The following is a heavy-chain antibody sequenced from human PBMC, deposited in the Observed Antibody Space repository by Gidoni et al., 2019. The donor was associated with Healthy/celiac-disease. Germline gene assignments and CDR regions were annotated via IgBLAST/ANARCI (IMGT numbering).Heavy chain of an antibody. Sequence: EVQLVESGGGLVQPGRSLGLSCTASGFTFGDYAMSWVRQAPGKGLEWVGFIRSKAYGGTTEYAASVKGRFTISRDDSKSIAYLQMNSLKTEDTAVYYCTRSSYGYNYVGAFDIWGQGTMVTVSS. J-gene: IGHJ3*02. CDR2: IRSKAYGGTT. CDR3: TRSSYGYNYVGAFDI. V-gene: IGHV3-49*04. D-gene: IGHD5-12*01. CDR1: GFTFGDYA.